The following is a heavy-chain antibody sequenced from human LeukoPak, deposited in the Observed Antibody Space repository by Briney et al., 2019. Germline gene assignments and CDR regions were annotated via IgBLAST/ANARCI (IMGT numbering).Heavy chain of an antibody. Sequence: ASLKVSSEASRYTLTGYYMRWGRQTPRERLWWMWWIYPNIGGVNYAQKFQGRVTMTRDTSISTACMELSRLISHDTAGYCCAKVDSYGCADHNYYDYYMDVWGKGTTVTVSS. J-gene: IGHJ6*03. CDR1: RYTLTGYY. V-gene: IGHV1-2*02. CDR3: AKVDSYGCADHNYYDYYMDV. CDR2: IYPNIGGV. D-gene: IGHD5-18*01.